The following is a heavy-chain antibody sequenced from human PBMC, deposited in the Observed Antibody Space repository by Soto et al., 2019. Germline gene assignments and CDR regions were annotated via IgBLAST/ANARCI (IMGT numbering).Heavy chain of an antibody. V-gene: IGHV4-39*01. CDR2: IYYSGST. J-gene: IGHJ4*02. CDR3: ADCVVPASRNSDFDY. CDR1: GISVSTSDYY. Sequence: QLQLQESGPGLVKPSETLSLTCTVSGISVSTSDYYWGWVRQPPGKVLDWFGNIYYSGSTFYNPSLSSRVTLSVDTSKNQFSLRLNSVIVADTAVFFCADCVVPASRNSDFDYWGRGTLVTVSS. D-gene: IGHD2-15*01.